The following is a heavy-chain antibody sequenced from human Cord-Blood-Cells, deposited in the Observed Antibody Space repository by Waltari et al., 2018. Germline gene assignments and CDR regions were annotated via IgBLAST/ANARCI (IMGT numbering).Heavy chain of an antibody. CDR3: ARDGFDI. CDR2: IYYSGST. Sequence: QVQLQESGPGLVKPSETLSLTCTVSGGSISSYYWSWIRQPPGKGLEWIGYIYYSGSTNYNPSLKSRVTISVDTSKNQFSLKLSSVTAADTAVYYCARDGFDIWGQGTMVTVSS. J-gene: IGHJ3*02. CDR1: GGSISSYY. V-gene: IGHV4-59*01.